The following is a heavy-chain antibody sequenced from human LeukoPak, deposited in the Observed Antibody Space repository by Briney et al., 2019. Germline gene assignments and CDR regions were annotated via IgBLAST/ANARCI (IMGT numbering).Heavy chain of an antibody. D-gene: IGHD3-22*01. V-gene: IGHV1-8*02. J-gene: IGHJ6*02. Sequence: ASVKVSCKASGYTFTSYDINWVRQATGQGLEWMGWMNPNSGNTGYAQKFQGRVTMTRNTSISTAYMELSSLRSEDTAVYYCARQVVVVDYYYYGMDVWGQGTTVTVSS. CDR2: MNPNSGNT. CDR3: ARQVVVVDYYYYGMDV. CDR1: GYTFTSYD.